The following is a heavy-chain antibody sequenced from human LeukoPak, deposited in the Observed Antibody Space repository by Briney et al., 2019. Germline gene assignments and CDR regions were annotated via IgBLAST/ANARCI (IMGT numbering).Heavy chain of an antibody. CDR1: GFTFSSYA. Sequence: GGSLRLSCAASGFTFSSYAMSWVRQAPGKGLQWGSVISGSGGGIYQADSVKGRFTISRDNSKNTLYLQMNSLRAEDTAVYYCAKDPSGRYYRGAFDYWGQGTLVTVSS. CDR2: ISGSGGGI. J-gene: IGHJ4*02. V-gene: IGHV3-23*01. D-gene: IGHD1-26*01. CDR3: AKDPSGRYYRGAFDY.